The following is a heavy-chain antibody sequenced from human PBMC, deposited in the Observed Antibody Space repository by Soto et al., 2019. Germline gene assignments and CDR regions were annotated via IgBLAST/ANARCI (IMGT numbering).Heavy chain of an antibody. CDR2: ISYDGSNK. V-gene: IGHV3-30-3*01. CDR3: ARDHYYDSSGYYSYYFDY. J-gene: IGHJ4*02. CDR1: GFTFSSYA. D-gene: IGHD3-22*01. Sequence: GGSLRLSCAASGFTFSSYAMHWVRQAPGKGLEWVAVISYDGSNKYYADSVKGRFTISRDNSKNTLYLQMNSLRAEDTAVHYCARDHYYDSSGYYSYYFDYWGQGTLVTVSS.